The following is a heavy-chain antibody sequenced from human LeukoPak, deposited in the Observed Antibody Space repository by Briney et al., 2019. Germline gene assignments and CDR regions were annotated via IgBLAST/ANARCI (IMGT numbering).Heavy chain of an antibody. V-gene: IGHV1-2*02. CDR2: INPKSGGT. Sequence: RASVKVSCKASGYTFTGDYMHWVRQAPGQGLEWMGWINPKSGGTNYGQKFQGRVTMTRDTSISTAYMELSRLRSDDTGVYYCARELSIVAARYWYFDLWGRGTLVTVSS. CDR1: GYTFTGDY. J-gene: IGHJ2*01. D-gene: IGHD6-13*01. CDR3: ARELSIVAARYWYFDL.